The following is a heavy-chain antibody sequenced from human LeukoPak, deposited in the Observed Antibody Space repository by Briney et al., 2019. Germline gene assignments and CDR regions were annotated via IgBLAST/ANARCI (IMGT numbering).Heavy chain of an antibody. V-gene: IGHV4-34*01. J-gene: IGHJ4*02. Sequence: SETLSLTCGVYGESLSGYYWSWIRQSPGKGLEWIRETSHSGSTKYNPSLESRVSISVDTSKNQFSLKLSSVTAADTAVYYCASIPVTALSDYWSQGNLVTVSS. CDR2: TSHSGST. CDR3: ASIPVTALSDY. D-gene: IGHD4-11*01. CDR1: GESLSGYY.